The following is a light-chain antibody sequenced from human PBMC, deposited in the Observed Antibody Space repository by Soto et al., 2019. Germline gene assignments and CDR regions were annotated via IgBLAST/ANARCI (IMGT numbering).Light chain of an antibody. CDR2: KAS. CDR1: QSISSW. Sequence: IQMTQSPPTLSASVGDRVTITCRASQSISSWLAWYQQKPGKAPKLLIYKASSLESGVPSRFSGSGSGTEFTLTISSLQPDDFATYYCQQYNSYSQTFGQGTKVDIK. V-gene: IGKV1-5*03. J-gene: IGKJ1*01. CDR3: QQYNSYSQT.